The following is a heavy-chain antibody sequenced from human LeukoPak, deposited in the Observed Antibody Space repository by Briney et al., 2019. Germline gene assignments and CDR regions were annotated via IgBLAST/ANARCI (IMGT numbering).Heavy chain of an antibody. D-gene: IGHD3-22*01. CDR2: IYYSGST. CDR1: GGSISSGGYY. CDR3: ATTHYDPRNNWFDP. J-gene: IGHJ5*02. Sequence: PSETLSLTCTVSGGSISSGGYYWSWIRQHPGKGLEWIGYIYYSGSTYYNPSLKSRVTISVDTSKNQFSLKLSSVTAADTAVYYCATTHYDPRNNWFDPWGQGTLVTVSS. V-gene: IGHV4-31*03.